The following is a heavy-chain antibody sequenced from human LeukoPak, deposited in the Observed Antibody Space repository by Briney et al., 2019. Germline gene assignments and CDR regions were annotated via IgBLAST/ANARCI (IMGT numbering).Heavy chain of an antibody. CDR1: GGSFSGYY. CDR2: INHSGST. V-gene: IGHV4-34*01. Sequence: RPSETLSLTCAVYGGSFSGYYWSWIRQPPGKGLEWIGEINHSGSTNYNPSLKSRVTISVDTSKNQFSLKLSSVTAADTAVYYCARRSTTGTEDVVYFDYWGQGTLVTVSS. CDR3: ARRSTTGTEDVVYFDY. D-gene: IGHD1-1*01. J-gene: IGHJ4*02.